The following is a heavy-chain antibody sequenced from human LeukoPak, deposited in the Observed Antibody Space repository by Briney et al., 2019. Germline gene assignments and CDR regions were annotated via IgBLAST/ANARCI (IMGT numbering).Heavy chain of an antibody. J-gene: IGHJ6*02. CDR2: IIPIFDTA. D-gene: IGHD3-10*01. Sequence: SVKVSCKASGGTFSSYAISWVRQAPGQGLEWMGGIIPIFDTANYAQKLQGRVTITADESTSTAYMELSSLRSEDTAVYYCASSLLWFGEFNYGMDVWGQGTTVTVSS. V-gene: IGHV1-69*13. CDR3: ASSLLWFGEFNYGMDV. CDR1: GGTFSSYA.